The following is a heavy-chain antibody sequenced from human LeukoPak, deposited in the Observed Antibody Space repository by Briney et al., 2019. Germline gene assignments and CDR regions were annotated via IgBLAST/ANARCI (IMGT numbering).Heavy chain of an antibody. CDR2: IYYSWST. V-gene: IGHV4-59*12. Sequence: PSETLSLTCTVSGRSISSYYWSWIRQPPAKGLEWIGYIYYSWSTNYNPSLKSRVTIPVDTSKNQFSLKLSSVTAADTAVYYCASSIFGYGVNYWGQGTLVTVSS. CDR3: ASSIFGYGVNY. CDR1: GRSISSYY. D-gene: IGHD3-3*02. J-gene: IGHJ4*02.